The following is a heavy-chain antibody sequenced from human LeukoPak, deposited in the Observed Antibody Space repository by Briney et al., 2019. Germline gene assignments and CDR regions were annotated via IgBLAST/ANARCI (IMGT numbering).Heavy chain of an antibody. CDR3: ARRIKMVRSDAFHI. CDR2: IYYSGST. CDR1: GDSVSSDSY. Sequence: SETLSLTCTVSGDSVSSDSYWSWIRQPPGKGLEWIGYIYYSGSTNYNPSLKSRVTISVDTSKNQFSLKLRPVTAADTAVYYCARRIKMVRSDAFHIWGQGTVVTVSS. J-gene: IGHJ3*02. V-gene: IGHV4-61*01. D-gene: IGHD3-10*01.